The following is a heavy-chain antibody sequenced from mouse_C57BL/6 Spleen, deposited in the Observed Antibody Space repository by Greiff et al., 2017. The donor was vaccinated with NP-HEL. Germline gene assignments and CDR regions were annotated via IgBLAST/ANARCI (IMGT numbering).Heavy chain of an antibody. CDR1: GYTFTSYW. Sequence: VQLRQPGAELVKPGASVKMSCKASGYTFTSYWITWVKQRPGQGLEWIGDIYPGSGSTNYNEKFKSKATLTVDTSSSTAYMQLSSLTSEDSAVYYCARHYGSSYWYFDVWGTGTTVTVSS. J-gene: IGHJ1*03. V-gene: IGHV1-55*01. CDR3: ARHYGSSYWYFDV. D-gene: IGHD1-1*01. CDR2: IYPGSGST.